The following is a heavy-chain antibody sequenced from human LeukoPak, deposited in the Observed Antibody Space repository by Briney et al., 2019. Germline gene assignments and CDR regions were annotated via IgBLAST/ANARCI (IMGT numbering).Heavy chain of an antibody. J-gene: IGHJ4*02. CDR2: IKSDGSST. CDR1: GFTFSNYW. Sequence: GGSLRLSCAASGFTFSNYWMHWVRQAPGEALMWVSRIKSDGSSTTYADSVKGRFTISRDNAKNTLYLQMNSLRAEDTAVYYCARVRSLSGSYYYFDYWGQGTLVTVSS. V-gene: IGHV3-74*01. CDR3: ARVRSLSGSYYYFDY. D-gene: IGHD1-26*01.